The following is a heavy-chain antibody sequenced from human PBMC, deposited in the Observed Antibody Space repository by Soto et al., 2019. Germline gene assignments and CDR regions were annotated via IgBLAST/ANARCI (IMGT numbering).Heavy chain of an antibody. CDR3: VRDLALMADY. Sequence: PXESLRLSCVASGFNLNTYGIYGVRQAPGKGLQWVAQILYDGSKKHYADSVRGRFTITRDNSKNTVYLQMDSLRVDDTAMYYCVRDLALMADYWGQGTLVTVSS. J-gene: IGHJ4*02. CDR2: ILYDGSKK. CDR1: GFNLNTYG. D-gene: IGHD3-16*01. V-gene: IGHV3-30*03.